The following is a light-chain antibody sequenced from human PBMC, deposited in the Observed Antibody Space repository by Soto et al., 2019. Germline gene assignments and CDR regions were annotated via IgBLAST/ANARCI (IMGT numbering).Light chain of an antibody. Sequence: QLVLTQPPSVSGAPGQRVTISCTGSSSNIGAGYDVHWYQQLPGTAPKLLIYGNSNRPSGVPDRFSGSKSGTSASLAITGLQAEDEADYYCRSYDSSRSRDVVFGGGTKVTVL. CDR3: RSYDSSRSRDVV. J-gene: IGLJ2*01. V-gene: IGLV1-40*01. CDR2: GNS. CDR1: SSNIGAGYD.